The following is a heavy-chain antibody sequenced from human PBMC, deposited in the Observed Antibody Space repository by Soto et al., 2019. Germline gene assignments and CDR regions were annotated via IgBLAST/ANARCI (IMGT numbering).Heavy chain of an antibody. CDR2: IKSKTDGETT. D-gene: IGHD3-22*01. CDR3: ASVKYYYDSSGYYYPGYFDY. CDR1: GFNFNVAR. Sequence: PGGSLRLSCAASGFNFNVARMNWVRQAPGKGLEWVGRIKSKTDGETTDYAAPVKGRFTISRDDSKNTLYMQMNSLRTEDTAVYYCASVKYYYDSSGYYYPGYFDYWGQGTLVTVSS. J-gene: IGHJ4*02. V-gene: IGHV3-15*07.